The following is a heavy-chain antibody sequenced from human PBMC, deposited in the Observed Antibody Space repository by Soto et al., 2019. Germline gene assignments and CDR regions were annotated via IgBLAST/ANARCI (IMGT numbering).Heavy chain of an antibody. CDR1: GFTFSSYG. J-gene: IGHJ6*02. CDR2: IWYDGSNK. V-gene: IGHV3-33*01. CDR3: ARDREYCGGDCYYYYYGMDV. D-gene: IGHD2-21*02. Sequence: GGSLRLSCAASGFTFSSYGMHWVRQAPGKGLEWVAVIWYDGSNKYYADSVKGRFTISRDNSKNTLYLQMNSLRAEDTAVYYCARDREYCGGDCYYYYYGMDVWGQGTTVTVSS.